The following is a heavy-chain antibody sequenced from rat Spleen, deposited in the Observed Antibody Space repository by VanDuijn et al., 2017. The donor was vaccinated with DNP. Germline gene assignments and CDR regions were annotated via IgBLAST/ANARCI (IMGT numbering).Heavy chain of an antibody. CDR2: IWTGGST. V-gene: IGHV2-43*01. CDR1: GFSLTSYP. CDR3: ARDPKLDY. D-gene: IGHD3-1*01. J-gene: IGHJ2*01. Sequence: QVQLKESGPGLVQPSQTLSLACTVSGFSLTSYPVHWVRQPSGKGLEWTGLIWTGGSTEYNSALKSRLRINRDTSKSQVFLKMNSLQTEDTATYYCARDPKLDYWGQGVMVTVSS.